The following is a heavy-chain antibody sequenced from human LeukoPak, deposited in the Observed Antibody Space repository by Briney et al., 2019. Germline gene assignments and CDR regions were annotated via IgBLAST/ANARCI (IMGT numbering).Heavy chain of an antibody. CDR2: IYYSGST. V-gene: IGHV4-59*12. Sequence: SETLSLTCTVSGGSISSYYWSWIRQPPGKGLEWIGYIYYSGSTNYNPSLKSRVTISVDTSKNQFSLKLSSVTAADTAVYYCARSPYYDFWSGYHTPHFDYWGQGTLVTVSS. CDR1: GGSISSYY. D-gene: IGHD3-3*01. J-gene: IGHJ4*02. CDR3: ARSPYYDFWSGYHTPHFDY.